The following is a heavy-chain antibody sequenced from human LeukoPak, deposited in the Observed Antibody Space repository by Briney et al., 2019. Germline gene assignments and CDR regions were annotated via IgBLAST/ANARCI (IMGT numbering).Heavy chain of an antibody. V-gene: IGHV3-64*02. D-gene: IGHD6-13*01. CDR3: AGAPHRGQLEH. J-gene: IGHJ4*02. CDR2: ITADGRTT. CDR1: GFTFSNYA. Sequence: GGSLRLSCAASGFTFSNYAMYWVRQAPGKGLEFVSAITADGRTTYYTDSVRGRFTISRDNSKNTLYLQMGSLRTEDMAMYYCAGAPHRGQLEHWGQGTLVTVPS.